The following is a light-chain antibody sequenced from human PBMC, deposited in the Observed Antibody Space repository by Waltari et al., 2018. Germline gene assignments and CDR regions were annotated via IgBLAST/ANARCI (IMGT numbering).Light chain of an antibody. V-gene: IGLV3-1*01. J-gene: IGLJ1*01. CDR1: KLGAKY. CDR3: QAWDSSTAV. CDR2: QDS. Sequence: SYELTQPPSVSVSPGQTASITCSVYKLGAKYACWYQQKPGQSPVLVIYQDSKRPSGIPERFSGSNSGNTATLTISGTQAMDEADYYCQAWDSSTAVFGTGTKVTVL.